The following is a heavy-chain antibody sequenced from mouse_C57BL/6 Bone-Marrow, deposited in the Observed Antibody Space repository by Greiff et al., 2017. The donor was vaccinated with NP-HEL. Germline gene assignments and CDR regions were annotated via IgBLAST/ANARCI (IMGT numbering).Heavy chain of an antibody. CDR1: GYTFTDYY. CDR3: ARDWASDY. J-gene: IGHJ2*01. D-gene: IGHD4-1*01. V-gene: IGHV1-26*01. CDR2: INPNNGGT. Sequence: EVQLQQSGPELVKPGASVKISCKASGYTFTDYYMNWVKQSHGKSLEWIGDINPNNGGTSYNQKFKGKATLTVDKSSSTAYMELRSLTSEDSAVYYCARDWASDYWGQGTTLTVSS.